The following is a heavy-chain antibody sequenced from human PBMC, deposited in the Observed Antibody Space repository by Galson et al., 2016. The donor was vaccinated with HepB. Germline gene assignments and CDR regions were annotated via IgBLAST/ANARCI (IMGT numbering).Heavy chain of an antibody. CDR3: ARDNGYYYDRSGYPTQGYFDL. D-gene: IGHD3-22*01. Sequence: SVKVSCKASGGNFRNYAISWVRQAPGQGLEWMGGIIPMFGTPNYAQKFRDRLTLTADESTTTAFMELSSLRSEDTAVYFCARDNGYYYDRSGYPTQGYFDLWGRGTLVTVSS. V-gene: IGHV1-69*13. CDR2: IIPMFGTP. J-gene: IGHJ2*01. CDR1: GGNFRNYA.